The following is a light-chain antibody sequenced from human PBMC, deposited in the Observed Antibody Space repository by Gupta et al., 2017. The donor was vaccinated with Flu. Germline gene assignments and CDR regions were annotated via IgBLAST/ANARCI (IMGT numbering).Light chain of an antibody. CDR3: SSHAGRVTWV. J-gene: IGLJ1*01. Sequence: QSAPTQPRSVSGSPGQSVTISCTGTSNDVGSSNRVSWYQQRPGKAPKLILYDVTERPSGVPDRFSGSKSGNTASRTISGLQADDEADYYCSSHAGRVTWVFGTGTTVTVL. CDR2: DVT. CDR1: SNDVGSSNR. V-gene: IGLV2-11*01.